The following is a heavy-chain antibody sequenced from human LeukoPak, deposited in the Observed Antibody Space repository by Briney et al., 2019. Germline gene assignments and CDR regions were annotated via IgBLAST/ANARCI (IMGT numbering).Heavy chain of an antibody. D-gene: IGHD5-24*01. J-gene: IGHJ3*02. Sequence: ASVKVSCKASGYTFTRYYMHWVRQAPGQGLEWMGIINPSGGSTSYAQKFQGRVTMTRDMSTSTVYMELSSLRSEDTAVYYCAEDVEMATMEAFDIWGQGTMVTVSS. CDR1: GYTFTRYY. CDR2: INPSGGST. V-gene: IGHV1-46*01. CDR3: AEDVEMATMEAFDI.